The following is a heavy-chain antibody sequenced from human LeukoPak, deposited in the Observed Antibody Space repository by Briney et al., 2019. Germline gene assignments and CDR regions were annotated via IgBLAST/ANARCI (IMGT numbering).Heavy chain of an antibody. J-gene: IGHJ6*04. CDR2: MNPNSGNT. CDR3: ARVWFGPGGMDV. D-gene: IGHD3-10*01. V-gene: IGHV1-8*01. Sequence: ASVKVSCKASGYTFTSYDINWVRQATGQGPEWMGWMNPNSGNTGYAQKFQGRVTMTRNTSISTAYMELSSLRSEDTAVYYCARVWFGPGGMDVWGKGTTVTISS. CDR1: GYTFTSYD.